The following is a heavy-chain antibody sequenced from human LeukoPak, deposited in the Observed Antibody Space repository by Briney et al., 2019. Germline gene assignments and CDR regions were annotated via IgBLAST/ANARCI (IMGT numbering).Heavy chain of an antibody. CDR1: GGSISSYY. J-gene: IGHJ4*02. D-gene: IGHD3-10*01. V-gene: IGHV4-59*01. CDR2: VYNSGST. Sequence: SETLSLTCTVSGGSISSYYWSWIRQPPGKGLEWIGYVYNSGSTTYNPSLKSRLTISLDTSKKQFSLNLRSVTAADTAVYYCASDYGSGSYRFDYWGQGILVIVSS. CDR3: ASDYGSGSYRFDY.